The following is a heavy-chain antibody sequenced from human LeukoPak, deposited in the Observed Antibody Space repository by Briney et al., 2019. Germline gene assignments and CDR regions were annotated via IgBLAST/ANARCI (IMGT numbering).Heavy chain of an antibody. Sequence: ASVKVSCEVSGNTFTDLSMNWVRQAPGKGLEWMGGFDPEDVETIYAQKFQGRVTMTEDTSTVTDYMELSSLRPDDTAVYYCATDFYRGRQLDYWGQGTLVTVSS. J-gene: IGHJ4*02. CDR2: FDPEDVET. D-gene: IGHD2/OR15-2a*01. CDR3: ATDFYRGRQLDY. V-gene: IGHV1-24*01. CDR1: GNTFTDLS.